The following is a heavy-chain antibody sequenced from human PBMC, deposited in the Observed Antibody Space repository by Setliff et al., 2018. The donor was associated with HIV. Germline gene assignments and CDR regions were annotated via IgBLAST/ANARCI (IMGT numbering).Heavy chain of an antibody. CDR3: ARRPVSDTFDV. V-gene: IGHV5-51*01. Sequence: LGESLKISCKGSGYNFISYYIGWVRQMPRKGLEWMGIIYPGDSDTRYGPSFEGQVTISADWSITTAFLQWNSLKASDTAMYYCARRPVSDTFDVWGQGTMVTVSS. J-gene: IGHJ3*01. CDR2: IYPGDSDT. CDR1: GYNFISYY.